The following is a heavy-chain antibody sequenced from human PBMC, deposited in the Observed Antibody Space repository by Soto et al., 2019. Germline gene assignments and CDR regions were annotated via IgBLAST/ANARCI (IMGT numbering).Heavy chain of an antibody. J-gene: IGHJ4*02. V-gene: IGHV1-3*01. CDR3: ARSDGPLGDY. CDR1: GYTFTSYA. D-gene: IGHD4-17*01. Sequence: QVQLVQSVAEVKKPGASVKVSCKASGYTFTSYAMHWVRQAPGQRLEWMGWINACNGNTKYSQKFQGRVTITRDTSASTAYMELSSLRSEDTAVYYCARSDGPLGDYWGQGTLVTVSS. CDR2: INACNGNT.